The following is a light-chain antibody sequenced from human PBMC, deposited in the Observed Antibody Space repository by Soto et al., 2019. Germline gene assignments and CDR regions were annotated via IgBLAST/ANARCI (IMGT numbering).Light chain of an antibody. CDR1: QSVSTSY. Sequence: DIVLTQSPGTLSLSPGETATLSCRASQSVSTSYLAWYQQKPGQAPRLLIFGASSRATGIPDRFIGSGSGTDFTLTISRLEPEDFAVYYCQQYGSSPTTFGQGTKVKIK. J-gene: IGKJ1*01. V-gene: IGKV3-20*01. CDR3: QQYGSSPTT. CDR2: GAS.